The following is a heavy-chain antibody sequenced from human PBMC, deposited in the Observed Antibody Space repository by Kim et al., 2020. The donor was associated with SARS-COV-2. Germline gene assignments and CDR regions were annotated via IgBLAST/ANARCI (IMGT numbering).Heavy chain of an antibody. Sequence: SETLSLTCTVSGGSISGYYWSWIRQPPGKGLEWIGYIYYSGDTNYNPSLKSRVTISVDTSRNQFSLKVNSVTAADTARYYCARNWFGGPHRMGHFIGMDV. CDR2: IYYSGDT. V-gene: IGHV4-59*08. CDR3: ARNWFGGPHRMGHFIGMDV. D-gene: IGHD3-10*01. J-gene: IGHJ6*01. CDR1: GGSISGYY.